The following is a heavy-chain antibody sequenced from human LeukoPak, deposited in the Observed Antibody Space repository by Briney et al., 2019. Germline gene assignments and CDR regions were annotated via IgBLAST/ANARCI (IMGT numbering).Heavy chain of an antibody. CDR2: IYHSGST. V-gene: IGHV4-30-2*01. D-gene: IGHD1-7*01. CDR3: ARGHWNYDQWYYYMDV. J-gene: IGHJ6*03. CDR1: GGSISSGGYY. Sequence: NPSETLSLTCTVSGGSISSGGYYWSWIRQPPGKGLEWIGYIYHSGSTYYNPSLKSRVTISVDRSKNQFSLKLSSVTAADTAVYYCARGHWNYDQWYYYMDVWGKGTTVTVSS.